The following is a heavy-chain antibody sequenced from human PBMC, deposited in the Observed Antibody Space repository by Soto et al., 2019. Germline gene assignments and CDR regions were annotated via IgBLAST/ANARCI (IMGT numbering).Heavy chain of an antibody. Sequence: EVQVLESGGGLVQPGGSLRLSCAASGFTFSNYAMSWVRQAPGKGLEWVSAIGGGGVPTYHADSVKGRFTISRDNSKNTLYLQMSGLRAEETAVYYGANRPWQPPRRFGPWGLGTLVTVSS. D-gene: IGHD6-13*01. V-gene: IGHV3-23*01. CDR3: ANRPWQPPRRFGP. CDR2: IGGGGVPT. CDR1: GFTFSNYA. J-gene: IGHJ5*02.